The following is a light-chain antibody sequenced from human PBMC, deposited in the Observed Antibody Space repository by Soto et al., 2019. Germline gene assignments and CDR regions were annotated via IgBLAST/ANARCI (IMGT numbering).Light chain of an antibody. J-gene: IGLJ3*02. CDR2: DVT. V-gene: IGLV2-14*01. Sequence: QSVLTQPASVSGSPGQSITISCTGTSSDVGAYNYVSRYQQHPGKAPKLMIYDVTTRPSGVSDRFSGSKSGITASLTISGLQAEDEADYYCSSYSSSTTWVFGGGTKVTVL. CDR1: SSDVGAYNY. CDR3: SSYSSSTTWV.